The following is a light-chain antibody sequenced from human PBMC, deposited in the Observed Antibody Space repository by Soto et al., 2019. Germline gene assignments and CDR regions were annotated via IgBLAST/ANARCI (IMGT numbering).Light chain of an antibody. Sequence: QSVLTQPASVSGSPGQSITVSFTGTSSDVGGYNSVSWYQQHPGKPPKLIIYEVSNRPSGVSDRFSGSESGNTASLTISGLQAEDEADYYCSSYTSTSSYVFATGTKVTVL. J-gene: IGLJ1*01. V-gene: IGLV2-14*03. CDR3: SSYTSTSSYV. CDR2: EVS. CDR1: SSDVGGYNS.